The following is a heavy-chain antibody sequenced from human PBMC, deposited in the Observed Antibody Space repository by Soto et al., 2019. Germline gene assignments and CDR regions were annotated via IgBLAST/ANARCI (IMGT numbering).Heavy chain of an antibody. CDR1: GGTFSRYA. CDR3: ARSSIHGSSWYFWFDP. CDR2: LIPMFGTT. V-gene: IGHV1-69*01. J-gene: IGHJ5*01. D-gene: IGHD6-13*01. Sequence: QVKLVQSGSEVRNPGSSVKVSCKASGGTFSRYAINWVRQAPGQGLEWMGGLIPMFGTTNYSQKFKGRVTINADEFTSTVEMELNTLRSEEAAVYYCARSSIHGSSWYFWFDPWGQGTLVTVSS.